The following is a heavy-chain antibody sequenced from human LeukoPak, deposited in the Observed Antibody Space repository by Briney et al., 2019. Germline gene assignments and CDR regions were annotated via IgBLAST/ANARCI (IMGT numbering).Heavy chain of an antibody. CDR3: ARTVKQTFFFEH. CDR2: IYPGDSEI. J-gene: IGHJ4*02. D-gene: IGHD3-10*01. Sequence: GESLKISCQGSGYNFGSHWIGWVRQMPGKGLEWIGIIYPGDSEIRLTPFFQGQVTLSVDNSINTAYLQWSSLKASDAAMFYCARTVKQTFFFEHWGQGTPVSVSS. CDR1: GYNFGSHW. V-gene: IGHV5-51*01.